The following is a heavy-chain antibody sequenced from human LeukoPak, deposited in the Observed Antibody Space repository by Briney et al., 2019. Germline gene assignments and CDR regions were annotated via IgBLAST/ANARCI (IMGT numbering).Heavy chain of an antibody. Sequence: GGSLRLSCAASGFTVSSNYMSWVRQAPGKGLEWVSVIYSGGSTYYADSVKGRFTISRDDSKNTLYLQMNSLKTEDTAVYYCTTSMITFGGVIAHWGQGTLVTVSS. V-gene: IGHV3-66*01. J-gene: IGHJ5*02. D-gene: IGHD3-16*01. CDR1: GFTVSSNY. CDR3: TTSMITFGGVIAH. CDR2: IYSGGST.